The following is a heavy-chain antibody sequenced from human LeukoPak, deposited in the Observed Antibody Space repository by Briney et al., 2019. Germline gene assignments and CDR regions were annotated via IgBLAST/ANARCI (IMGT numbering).Heavy chain of an antibody. CDR3: ARVLDGYNPHFDY. V-gene: IGHV1-69*04. Sequence: SVKVSCKASGGTFSSYAISWVRQAPGQGLEWMGRIIPILGIANYAQKFQGRVTITADKSTSTAYMELSSLRSEDTAVYYCARVLDGYNPHFDYWGQGTLVTVSS. J-gene: IGHJ4*02. D-gene: IGHD5-24*01. CDR1: GGTFSSYA. CDR2: IIPILGIA.